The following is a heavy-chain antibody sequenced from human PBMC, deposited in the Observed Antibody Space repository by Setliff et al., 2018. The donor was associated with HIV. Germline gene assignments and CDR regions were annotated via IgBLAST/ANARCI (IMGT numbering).Heavy chain of an antibody. D-gene: IGHD3-3*01. V-gene: IGHV3-15*01. J-gene: IGHJ4*02. Sequence: PGGSLRLSCAASGFTFSNAWMSWVRQAPGKGLECVGRIKSKTDGGTTDYAAPVKGRFTISRDDSKNTLYLQMNSLKTEDTAVYYCATDDNYDFWSGTWGQGTLVTVSS. CDR1: GFTFSNAW. CDR2: IKSKTDGGTT. CDR3: ATDDNYDFWSGT.